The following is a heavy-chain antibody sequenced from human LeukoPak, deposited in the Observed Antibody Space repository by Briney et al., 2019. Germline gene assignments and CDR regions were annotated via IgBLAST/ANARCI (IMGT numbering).Heavy chain of an antibody. CDR1: GYTFTVYF. CDR3: AKIGSSHDFDY. CDR2: INPNSGAT. V-gene: IGHV1-2*06. D-gene: IGHD1-26*01. Sequence: ASVKVSCKASGYTFTVYFIHWVRQAPGQGLEWMGRINPNSGATDYAQKFQGRVTMTRDTSISTAYMELSSLKSDDTAVYYCAKIGSSHDFDYWGQGTLITVSS. J-gene: IGHJ4*02.